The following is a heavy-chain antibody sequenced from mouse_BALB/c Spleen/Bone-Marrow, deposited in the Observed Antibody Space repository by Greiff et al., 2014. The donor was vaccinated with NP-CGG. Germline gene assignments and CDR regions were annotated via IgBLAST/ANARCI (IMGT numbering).Heavy chain of an antibody. V-gene: IGHV1-62-2*01. D-gene: IGHD3-2*02. CDR3: ARHEDRLRAWSAY. J-gene: IGHJ3*01. Sequence: VQRVESGAELVKPGASVKLSCKASGYTFTEYIIHWEKQRSGQGLEWIGWFYPGSGSIKYNEKFKDKATLTADKSSSTVYMELSRLTSEDSAVYFCARHEDRLRAWSAYWGQGTLVTVSA. CDR1: GYTFTEYI. CDR2: FYPGSGSI.